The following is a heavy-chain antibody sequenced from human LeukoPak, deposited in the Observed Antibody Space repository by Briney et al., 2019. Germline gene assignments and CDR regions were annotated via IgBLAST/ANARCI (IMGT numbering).Heavy chain of an antibody. D-gene: IGHD5-24*01. J-gene: IGHJ4*02. V-gene: IGHV3-7*04. CDR2: IKHDGTET. CDR1: KFTFSNYW. Sequence: SGGSLRLSCAASKFTFSNYWMIWVRQAPGKGLERVANIKHDGTETNYVDSVKGRFTISRDNAKKSLYLQMNSLRAEDSAVYYCATDRDGYRKNWYRFHYWGQGTLVAVSS. CDR3: ATDRDGYRKNWYRFHY.